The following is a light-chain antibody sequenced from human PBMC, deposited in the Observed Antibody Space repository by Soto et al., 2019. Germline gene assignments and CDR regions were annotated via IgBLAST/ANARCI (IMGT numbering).Light chain of an antibody. Sequence: QSVLTQPPSVSGAPGQRVTIPCTGTSSDVGGYNYVSWYQQHPGKAPKLMIYEVSNRPSGVSNRFSGSKSGNTASLTISGLQAEDEADYYCSSYTSSSTYVFGTGTKVT. J-gene: IGLJ1*01. CDR3: SSYTSSSTYV. CDR1: SSDVGGYNY. CDR2: EVS. V-gene: IGLV2-14*01.